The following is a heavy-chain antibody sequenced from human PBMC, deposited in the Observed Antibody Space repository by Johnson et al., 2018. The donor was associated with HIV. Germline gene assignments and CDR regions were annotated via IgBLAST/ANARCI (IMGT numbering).Heavy chain of an antibody. D-gene: IGHD1-26*01. Sequence: VQLVESGGGVVQPGGSLRLSCAASGFTFSSYGMHWVRQAPGRGLEWVAFISYSGSDTYYVDSVKGRFTVSRDNSKNSLYLQMNSLRAEDTAVYYCARDRGYSGSYFGAFDIWGQGTMVTVSS. V-gene: IGHV3-33*05. J-gene: IGHJ3*02. CDR2: ISYSGSDT. CDR1: GFTFSSYG. CDR3: ARDRGYSGSYFGAFDI.